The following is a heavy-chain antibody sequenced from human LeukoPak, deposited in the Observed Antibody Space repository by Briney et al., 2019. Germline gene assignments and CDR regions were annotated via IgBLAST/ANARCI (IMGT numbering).Heavy chain of an antibody. CDR2: TYYRSNLYY. D-gene: IGHD1-26*01. Sequence: SQTLSLTCAISGDSVSSNSAAWNWIRQSPSRGLEWLGRTYYRSNLYYDYADSVKSRITINPDTSKNQFSLQLNSVTPEDTAMYCCARVMEYSGSWNWVDYWGQGTLVTVSS. J-gene: IGHJ5*01. V-gene: IGHV6-1*01. CDR3: ARVMEYSGSWNWVDY. CDR1: GDSVSSNSAA.